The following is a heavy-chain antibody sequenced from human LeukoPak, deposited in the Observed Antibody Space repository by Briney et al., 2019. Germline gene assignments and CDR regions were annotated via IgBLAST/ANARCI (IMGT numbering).Heavy chain of an antibody. Sequence: PGGSLRLSCAASGFTVSSNYMSWVRQAPGKGLEWVAVISYDGSNKYYADSVKGRFTISRDNSKNTLYLQMNSLRAEDTAVYYCAKESTVTIYYYGMDVWGQGTTVTVSS. CDR3: AKESTVTIYYYGMDV. D-gene: IGHD4-11*01. CDR1: GFTVSSNY. CDR2: ISYDGSNK. V-gene: IGHV3-30*18. J-gene: IGHJ6*02.